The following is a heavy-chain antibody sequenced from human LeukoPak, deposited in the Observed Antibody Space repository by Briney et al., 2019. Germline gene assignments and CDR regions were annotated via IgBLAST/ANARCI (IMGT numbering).Heavy chain of an antibody. Sequence: ASVKVSCKASGYTFTSYYMHWVRQAPGQGLEWMGWINTNTGNPTYAQGFTGRFVFSLDTSVSTAYLQISSLKAEDTAVYYCAREVGYCSSTSCEEHAFDIWGQGTMVTVSS. CDR1: GYTFTSYY. CDR3: AREVGYCSSTSCEEHAFDI. V-gene: IGHV7-4-1*02. CDR2: INTNTGNP. D-gene: IGHD2-2*01. J-gene: IGHJ3*02.